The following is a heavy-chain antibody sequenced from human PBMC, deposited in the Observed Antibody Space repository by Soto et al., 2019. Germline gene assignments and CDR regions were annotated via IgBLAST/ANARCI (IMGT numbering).Heavy chain of an antibody. V-gene: IGHV4-59*01. CDR2: IYYSGST. J-gene: IGHJ3*02. CDR1: GGSISSYY. D-gene: IGHD3-10*01. Sequence: SETLSLTCTVSGGSISSYYWSWIRQPPGKGLEWIGYIYYSGSTNYNPSLKSRVTISVDTSKNQFSLKLSSVTAADTAVYYCARIRGDEDAFDIWGQGTMVTVSS. CDR3: ARIRGDEDAFDI.